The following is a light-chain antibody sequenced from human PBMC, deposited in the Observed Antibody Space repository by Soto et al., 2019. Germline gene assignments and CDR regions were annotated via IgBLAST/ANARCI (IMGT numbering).Light chain of an antibody. CDR3: QSADNSGTYVV. Sequence: SYELTQAPSVSVPPGQTARITCSGDALPKQYAYWYQQRPGQAPILVIYKDNERPSGIPERFSGSSSGTTVTLTISGVQAEDEADYYCQSADNSGTYVVFGGGPKLTVL. CDR1: ALPKQY. CDR2: KDN. V-gene: IGLV3-25*03. J-gene: IGLJ2*01.